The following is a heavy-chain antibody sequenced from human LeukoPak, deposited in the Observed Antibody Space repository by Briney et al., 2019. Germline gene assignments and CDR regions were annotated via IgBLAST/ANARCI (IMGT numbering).Heavy chain of an antibody. Sequence: PGGSLRLSCAASGFTFSSYSMNWVRQAPGKGLEWVSSISSSSSSIYYADSVKGRFTISRDNAKNSLYLQMNSLRAEDTTVYYCARDEPSPDSTDLDYWGQGTLVTVSS. J-gene: IGHJ4*02. CDR3: ARDEPSPDSTDLDY. CDR1: GFTFSSYS. V-gene: IGHV3-21*01. D-gene: IGHD2/OR15-2a*01. CDR2: ISSSSSSI.